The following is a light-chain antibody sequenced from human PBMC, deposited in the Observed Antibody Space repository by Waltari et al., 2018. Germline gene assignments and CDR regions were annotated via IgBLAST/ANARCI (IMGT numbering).Light chain of an antibody. Sequence: QSALTQPRSVSGSPGQSVTISCTGTSSAAGGYDYVSWYQHHPGKAPKLMICDVTKRPSGVPDRFSGSKSGNTASLTISGLQAEDEAYYYCCSYAGSYTHVVFGGGTKLTVL. CDR1: SSAAGGYDY. V-gene: IGLV2-11*01. CDR3: CSYAGSYTHVV. J-gene: IGLJ2*01. CDR2: DVT.